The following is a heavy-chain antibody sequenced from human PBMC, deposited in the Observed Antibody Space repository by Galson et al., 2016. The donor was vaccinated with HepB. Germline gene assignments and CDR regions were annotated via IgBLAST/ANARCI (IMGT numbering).Heavy chain of an antibody. Sequence: SLRLSCAVSGFGFSDYWMTWVRQAPGKGLEWVANINQDGSEKHSADSMKGRFTISRDNAKNSMFLQMNTLRAEDTAVYYCARGTAVGAALDHWGQGTLVTVSS. CDR3: ARGTAVGAALDH. J-gene: IGHJ4*02. D-gene: IGHD6-19*01. V-gene: IGHV3-7*03. CDR2: INQDGSEK. CDR1: GFGFSDYW.